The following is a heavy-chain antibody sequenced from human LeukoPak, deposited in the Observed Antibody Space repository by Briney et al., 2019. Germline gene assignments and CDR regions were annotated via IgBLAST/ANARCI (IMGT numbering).Heavy chain of an antibody. CDR3: ARGGTTVVTLYYYYYYYMDV. D-gene: IGHD4-23*01. J-gene: IGHJ6*03. V-gene: IGHV1-8*01. CDR2: MNPNSGST. CDR1: GYTFTSYD. Sequence: ASVKVSCKASGYTFTSYDINWVRQAPGQGLEWMGWMNPNSGSTGYAQKFQGRVTMTSNTSISTAYMELSSLRSEDTAVYYCARGGTTVVTLYYYYYYYMDVWGKGTTVTVSS.